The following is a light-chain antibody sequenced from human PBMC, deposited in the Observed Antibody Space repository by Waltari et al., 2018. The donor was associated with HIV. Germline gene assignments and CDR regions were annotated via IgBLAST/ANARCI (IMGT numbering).Light chain of an antibody. Sequence: QSALTQPASVSGSPGQSITISCTGTSSDVGGYNYVSWYQQHPGKAPKLMSYDVSNRPSWVSNRFSGSKSGNTASLTISGLQAEDEADYYCSSYTSSSPVVFGGGTKLTVL. CDR2: DVS. CDR3: SSYTSSSPVV. V-gene: IGLV2-14*03. CDR1: SSDVGGYNY. J-gene: IGLJ2*01.